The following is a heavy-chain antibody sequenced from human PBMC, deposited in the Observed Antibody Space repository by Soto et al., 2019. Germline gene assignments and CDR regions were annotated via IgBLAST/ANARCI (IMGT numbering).Heavy chain of an antibody. Sequence: QVHLQQSGLGLVKPSETLSLTCTVSSGPSSSHNWGWIRQSPGRGLEWIGYVYNTGGTSYNPSLKSRVTISADTSANHISLTLSSVTAADTAIYYCVRQGIGNLHGLVDVWGQGTTVSVSS. D-gene: IGHD1-1*01. CDR1: SGPSSSHN. V-gene: IGHV4-59*08. CDR2: VYNTGGT. CDR3: VRQGIGNLHGLVDV. J-gene: IGHJ6*02.